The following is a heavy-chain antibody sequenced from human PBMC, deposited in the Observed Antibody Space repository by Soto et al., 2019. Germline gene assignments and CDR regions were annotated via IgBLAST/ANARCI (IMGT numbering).Heavy chain of an antibody. Sequence: PGGSLRLSCAASGFTFSTYAMHWVRQAPGKGLEYVSAISSDGGSTSYATSVKGRFTISRDNSKNTLSLQMGSLRAEDMAVYYCASRYCSSSSCSYFHYWGRGTLVTVSS. D-gene: IGHD2-2*01. CDR3: ASRYCSSSSCSYFHY. CDR2: ISSDGGST. CDR1: GFTFSTYA. J-gene: IGHJ4*02. V-gene: IGHV3-64*01.